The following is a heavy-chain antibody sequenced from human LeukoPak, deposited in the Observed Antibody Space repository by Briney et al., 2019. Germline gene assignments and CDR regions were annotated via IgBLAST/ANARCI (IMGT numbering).Heavy chain of an antibody. CDR2: INPSGGST. Sequence: ASVKVSCKASGYTFTSCYMHWVRQAPGQGLEWMGIINPSGGSTSYAQKFQGRVTMTRDTSTSTVYMELSNLRSGDTAVYYCARYYYDSSGYPRAFDIWGQGTMVTVSS. CDR1: GYTFTSCY. V-gene: IGHV1-46*01. J-gene: IGHJ3*02. CDR3: ARYYYDSSGYPRAFDI. D-gene: IGHD3-22*01.